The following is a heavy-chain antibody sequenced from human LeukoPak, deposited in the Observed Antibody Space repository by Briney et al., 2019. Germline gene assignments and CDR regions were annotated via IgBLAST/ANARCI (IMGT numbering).Heavy chain of an antibody. V-gene: IGHV3-7*01. CDR1: GFTFSNYW. CDR3: ATYSSSNGREFQY. D-gene: IGHD2-2*01. Sequence: PGRSLRLSCEGSGFTFSNYWMSWVRQAPGKGLEWVANIQQHGSETYYGDSVKGRFTISRDNAKNSLYLQMNSLRAEDTAVYYCATYSSSNGREFQYWGQGTLVTVSS. CDR2: IQQHGSET. J-gene: IGHJ1*01.